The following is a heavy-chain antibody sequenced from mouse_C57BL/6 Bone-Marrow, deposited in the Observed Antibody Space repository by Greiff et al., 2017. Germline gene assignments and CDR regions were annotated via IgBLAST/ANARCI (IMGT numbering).Heavy chain of an antibody. J-gene: IGHJ4*01. Sequence: VQLQQSGAELVRPGASVTLSCKASGYTFTDYEMHWVKQTPVHGLEWIGAIDPETGGTAYNQKFKGKAILTADKSSSTAYMELRSLTSEDSAVYYCKRPHAMDYWGQGTSVTVSS. CDR3: KRPHAMDY. CDR2: IDPETGGT. V-gene: IGHV1-15*01. CDR1: GYTFTDYE.